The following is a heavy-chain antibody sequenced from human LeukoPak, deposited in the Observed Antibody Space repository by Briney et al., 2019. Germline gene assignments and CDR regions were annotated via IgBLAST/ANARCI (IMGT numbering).Heavy chain of an antibody. CDR2: ISGSGGGT. D-gene: IGHD3-22*01. CDR3: AKGSYYDSSGSFYFDY. CDR1: GFTFSSYA. J-gene: IGHJ4*02. Sequence: PGGSLRLSCAASGFTFSSYAIHWVRQAPGRGLEWVSAISGSGGGTYYADSVKGRFTISRDNSKNTLYVQVNSLGTEDTAAYYCAKGSYYDSSGSFYFDYWGQGTLVTVSS. V-gene: IGHV3-23*01.